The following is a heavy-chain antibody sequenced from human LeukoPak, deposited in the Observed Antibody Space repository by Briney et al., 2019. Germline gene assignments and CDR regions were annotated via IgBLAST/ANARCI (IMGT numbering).Heavy chain of an antibody. CDR3: AREAYYYDSSGYVHDAFDI. CDR1: GFTFETHY. V-gene: IGHV3-21*01. J-gene: IGHJ3*02. Sequence: GGSLRLSCVASGFTFETHYMHWVRQGPGKGLEWVSSISSRSSYIYHADSVKGRFTISRGNAKNSLYLQMNSLRAEDTAVYYCAREAYYYDSSGYVHDAFDIWGQGTVVTVSS. D-gene: IGHD3-22*01. CDR2: ISSRSSYI.